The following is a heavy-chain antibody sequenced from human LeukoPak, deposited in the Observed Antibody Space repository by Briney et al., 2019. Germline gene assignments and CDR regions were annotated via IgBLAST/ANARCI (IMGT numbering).Heavy chain of an antibody. V-gene: IGHV1-18*01. J-gene: IGHJ5*02. CDR2: ISACNGNT. Sequence: ASVKVSCNASGYTFTSYGIRWVRQASGQGLEGMGCISACNGNTNYAQKHQGRVTMTTDTSTSTAYMELRSLRSDDTAVYYCARPVGIAAASTGWFDPWGQGTLVTVPS. D-gene: IGHD6-13*01. CDR3: ARPVGIAAASTGWFDP. CDR1: GYTFTSYG.